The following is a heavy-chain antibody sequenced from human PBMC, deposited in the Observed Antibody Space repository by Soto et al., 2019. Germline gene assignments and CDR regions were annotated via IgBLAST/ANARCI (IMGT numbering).Heavy chain of an antibody. V-gene: IGHV3-30*18. CDR3: AKEYRYCTSTTCPPYYSGMDV. Sequence: QVQLVESGGGVVQPGRSLRLSCAASGFTFSSYGMHWVRQAPGKGLEWVAVISYDGSNKYYADSVKGRFTISRDSSKTTLYLEMNSLRAEDTAVYYCAKEYRYCTSTTCPPYYSGMDVWGQGTTVTVSS. J-gene: IGHJ6*02. CDR1: GFTFSSYG. CDR2: ISYDGSNK. D-gene: IGHD2-2*01.